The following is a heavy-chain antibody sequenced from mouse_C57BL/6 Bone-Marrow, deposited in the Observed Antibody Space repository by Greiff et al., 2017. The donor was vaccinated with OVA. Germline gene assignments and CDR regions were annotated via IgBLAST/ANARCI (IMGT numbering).Heavy chain of an antibody. CDR3: ARAFAGTFYYAMDY. V-gene: IGHV2-2*01. D-gene: IGHD4-1*01. J-gene: IGHJ4*01. Sequence: VKLQQSGPGLVQPSQSLSITCTVSGFSLTSYGVHWVRQSPGKGLEWLGVIWSGGSTDYNAAFISRLSISKDNSKSQVFFKMNSLQADDTAIYYCARAFAGTFYYAMDYWGQGTSVTVSS. CDR2: IWSGGST. CDR1: GFSLTSYG.